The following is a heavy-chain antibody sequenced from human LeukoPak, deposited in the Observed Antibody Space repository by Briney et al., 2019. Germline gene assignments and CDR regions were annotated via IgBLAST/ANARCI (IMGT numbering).Heavy chain of an antibody. CDR3: VRVVVVPAAIPSLSYYYYMDV. CDR2: ISAYNGNT. V-gene: IGHV1-18*01. D-gene: IGHD2-2*01. J-gene: IGHJ6*03. CDR1: GYTFTSYG. Sequence: ASVKVSCKASGYTFTSYGISWVRQAPGQGLEWMGWISAYNGNTNYAQKLQGRVTMTTDTSTSTAYMELRSLRSDDTAVYYCVRVVVVPAAIPSLSYYYYMDVWGKGTTVTVSS.